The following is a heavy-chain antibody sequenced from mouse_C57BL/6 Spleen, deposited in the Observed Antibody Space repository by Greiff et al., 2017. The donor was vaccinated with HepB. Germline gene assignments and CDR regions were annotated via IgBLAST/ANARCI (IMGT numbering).Heavy chain of an antibody. CDR1: GYTFTSYW. D-gene: IGHD1-1*01. Sequence: VQLQQSGAELVKPGASVKMSCKASGYTFTSYWITWVTQRPGQGLEWIGDLYPGSGSTNYNEKFKSKAPLTVDTSSSTAYMQLSRLTSEDSAVYNCARVITTVGRDDWGQGTTLTVSS. V-gene: IGHV1-55*01. CDR2: LYPGSGST. J-gene: IGHJ2*01. CDR3: ARVITTVGRDD.